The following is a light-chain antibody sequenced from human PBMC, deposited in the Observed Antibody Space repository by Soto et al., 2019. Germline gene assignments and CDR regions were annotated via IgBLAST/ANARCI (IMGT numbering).Light chain of an antibody. CDR1: QGVKYY. CDR3: QKYNGAPFT. Sequence: DIQMTQSPSSLSASVGDRVTITCRASQGVKYYLAWYQQKPGKPPKVLIYGTSTLQSGVPSRFSGSGSGTDFTLTISSLQPEDVATYYCQKYNGAPFTFGPGTKVEIK. J-gene: IGKJ3*01. V-gene: IGKV1-27*01. CDR2: GTS.